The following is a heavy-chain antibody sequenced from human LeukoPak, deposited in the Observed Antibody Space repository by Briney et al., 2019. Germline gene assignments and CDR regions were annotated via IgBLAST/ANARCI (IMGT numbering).Heavy chain of an antibody. V-gene: IGHV3-20*04. CDR3: ARDGGNYYDSSGYPYFDY. D-gene: IGHD3-22*01. CDR1: GFTFDDYG. J-gene: IGHJ4*02. CDR2: INWNGGST. Sequence: TGGSLRLSCAASGFTFDDYGMSWVRQAPGKGLEWVSGINWNGGSTGYADSVKGRFTISRDNAKNSLYLQMNSLRAEDTALYYCARDGGNYYDSSGYPYFDYWGQGTLVTVSS.